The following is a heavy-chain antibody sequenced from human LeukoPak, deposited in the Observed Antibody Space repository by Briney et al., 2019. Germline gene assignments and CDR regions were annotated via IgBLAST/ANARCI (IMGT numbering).Heavy chain of an antibody. J-gene: IGHJ4*02. V-gene: IGHV4-61*02. CDR2: IYTSGDT. CDR3: ARRWGGATSGFDY. D-gene: IGHD1-26*01. CDR1: GASISSGDSF. Sequence: SETLSLTCSVSGASISSGDSFWSWIRQPAGKGLEWVGRIYTSGDTNYNPSLNSRVSVSVDTSMNQFSLNLTSVTAADTAVYYCARRWGGATSGFDYWGQGTLVTVSS.